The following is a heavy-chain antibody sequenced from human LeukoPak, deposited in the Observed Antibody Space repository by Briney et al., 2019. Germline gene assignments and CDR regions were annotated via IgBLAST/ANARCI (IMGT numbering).Heavy chain of an antibody. CDR1: GFTVSSNY. D-gene: IGHD6-19*01. Sequence: GGSLRLSCAASGFTVSSNYMSWVRQAPGKGLEWVSVIYSGGSTYYADSVKGRFTISRHNSKNTLYLQMNSLRAEDTAVYYCARHSSGWTVSEFDYWGQGTLVTVSS. J-gene: IGHJ4*02. CDR2: IYSGGST. V-gene: IGHV3-53*04. CDR3: ARHSSGWTVSEFDY.